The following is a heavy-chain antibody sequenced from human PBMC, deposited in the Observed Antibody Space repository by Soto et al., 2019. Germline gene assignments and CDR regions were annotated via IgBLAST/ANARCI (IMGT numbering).Heavy chain of an antibody. J-gene: IGHJ5*01. CDR2: IIPIFGTA. Sequence: GASVKVSCKASGGTFSSYAISWVRQAPGQGLEWMGGIIPIFGTANYAQKFQGRVTITADESTSTAYMELSSLRSEDTAVYYCAREVGRSGSSYPTLRVQASPATEIYTLSW. CDR3: AREVGRSGSSYPTLRVQASPATEIYTLS. CDR1: GGTFSSYA. V-gene: IGHV1-69*13. D-gene: IGHD1-26*01.